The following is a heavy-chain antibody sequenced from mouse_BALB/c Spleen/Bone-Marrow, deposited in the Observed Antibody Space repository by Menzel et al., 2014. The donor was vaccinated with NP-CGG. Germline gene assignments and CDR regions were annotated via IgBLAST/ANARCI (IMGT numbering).Heavy chain of an antibody. CDR2: IYPGDGDT. V-gene: IGHV1-82*01. CDR3: ARDGYGKRNYFDY. CDR1: GYAFSSSW. J-gene: IGHJ2*01. Sequence: VKLMESGPELVKPGASVKISCKASGYAFSSSWMNWAKQRPGQGLEWIGRIYPGDGDTNYNGKFKGKATLTADKSSSTAYMQLSSLTSVDSAVYFCARDGYGKRNYFDYWGQGTTLTVSS. D-gene: IGHD2-1*01.